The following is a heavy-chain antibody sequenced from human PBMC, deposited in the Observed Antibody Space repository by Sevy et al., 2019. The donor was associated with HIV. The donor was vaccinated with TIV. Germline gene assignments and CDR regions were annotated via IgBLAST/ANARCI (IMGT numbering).Heavy chain of an antibody. J-gene: IGHJ6*02. D-gene: IGHD3-22*01. CDR2: ISVHNGNT. V-gene: IGHV1-18*01. CDR1: GYTSSSYG. Sequence: ASVKVSCKASGYTSSSYGISWVRQAPGQGLEWMGWISVHNGNTNYAQKLQGRVTLTTDTSTSTAYMGRRSLRSDDTAVYYCARGTGIYNDISGSYLRYYGMDVWGQGTTVTVSS. CDR3: ARGTGIYNDISGSYLRYYGMDV.